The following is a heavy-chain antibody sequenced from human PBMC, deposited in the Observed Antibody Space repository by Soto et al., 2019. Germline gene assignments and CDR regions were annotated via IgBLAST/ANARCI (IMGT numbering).Heavy chain of an antibody. J-gene: IGHJ6*04. D-gene: IGHD6-19*01. Sequence: SETLSLTCTVSGGSISSSSYYWGWIRQPPGKGLEWIGSIYYSGSTYYNPSLKSRVTISVDTSKNQFSLKLSSVTAADTAVYYCARGGSGWYGYYYEGMEVWGKGTTVT. V-gene: IGHV4-39*01. CDR1: GGSISSSSYY. CDR2: IYYSGST. CDR3: ARGGSGWYGYYYEGMEV.